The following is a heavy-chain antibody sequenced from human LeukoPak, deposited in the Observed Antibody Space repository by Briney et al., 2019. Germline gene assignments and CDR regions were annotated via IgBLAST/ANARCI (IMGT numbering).Heavy chain of an antibody. CDR1: GGSISSGSYY. CDR3: ASMALGYCSGGSCYPGLYYFDY. Sequence: SETLSLTCTVSGGSISSGSYYWSWIRQPAGKGLEWIGRIYTSGSTNYNPSLKSRVTMSVDTSKNQFSLKLSSVTAADTAVYYCASMALGYCSGGSCYPGLYYFDYWGQGTLVTVSS. D-gene: IGHD2-15*01. J-gene: IGHJ4*02. CDR2: IYTSGST. V-gene: IGHV4-61*02.